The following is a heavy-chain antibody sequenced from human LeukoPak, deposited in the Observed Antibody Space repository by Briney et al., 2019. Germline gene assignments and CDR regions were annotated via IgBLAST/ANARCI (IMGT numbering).Heavy chain of an antibody. CDR3: ARDLGLTGNYGGHGMDV. CDR1: GITFCNYA. D-gene: IGHD3-9*01. CDR2: ISSDGRSK. V-gene: IGHV3-30*04. J-gene: IGHJ6*02. Sequence: GGAMSLSCQASGITFCNYAMHCVRQAPGKELEWGAVISSDGRSKHYSESVKGRVTISRDNSKSTQYLQMNRLTTEDTAVYYCARDLGLTGNYGGHGMDVWGQGTTVTVSS.